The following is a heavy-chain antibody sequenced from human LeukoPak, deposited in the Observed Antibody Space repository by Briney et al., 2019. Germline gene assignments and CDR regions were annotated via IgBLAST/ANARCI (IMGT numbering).Heavy chain of an antibody. D-gene: IGHD2-15*01. CDR1: GYSFTSYW. J-gene: IGHJ3*02. V-gene: IGHV5-51*01. Sequence: GESLKISCKGSGYSFTSYWIGWVRQMPGKGLEWMGIIYPGDSDTRYSPSFQGQVTISADKSIITAYLQWSSLKDSDTAMYYCARQCSGGRCYSYAFDIWVQGTMVTVSS. CDR2: IYPGDSDT. CDR3: ARQCSGGRCYSYAFDI.